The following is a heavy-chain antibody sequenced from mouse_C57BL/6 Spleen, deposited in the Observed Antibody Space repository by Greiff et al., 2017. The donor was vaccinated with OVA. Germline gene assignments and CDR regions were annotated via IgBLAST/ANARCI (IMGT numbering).Heavy chain of an antibody. J-gene: IGHJ2*01. CDR2: IDPSDSET. V-gene: IGHV1-52*01. CDR3: ARRDYGSSSYFDY. Sequence: QVQLQQPGAELVRPGSSVKLSCKASGYTFTSYWMHWVKQRPIQGLEWIGNIDPSDSETHYNQKFKDKATLTVDKSSSTAYMQLSSLTSEDSAVYYCARRDYGSSSYFDYWGQGTTLTVSS. CDR1: GYTFTSYW. D-gene: IGHD1-1*01.